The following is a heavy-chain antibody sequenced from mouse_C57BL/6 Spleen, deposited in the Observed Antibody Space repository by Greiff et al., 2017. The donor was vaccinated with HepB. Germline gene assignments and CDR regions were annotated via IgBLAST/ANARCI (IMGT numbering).Heavy chain of an antibody. CDR2: IDPETGGT. Sequence: QVQLQQSGAELVRPGASVTLSCKASGYTFTDYEMHWVKQTPVHGLEWIGAIDPETGGTAYNQKFKGKAILTADKSSSTAYMELRSLTSEDSAVYYCTRSLLPTEDYAMDYWGQGTSVTVSS. V-gene: IGHV1-15*01. D-gene: IGHD1-1*01. CDR3: TRSLLPTEDYAMDY. CDR1: GYTFTDYE. J-gene: IGHJ4*01.